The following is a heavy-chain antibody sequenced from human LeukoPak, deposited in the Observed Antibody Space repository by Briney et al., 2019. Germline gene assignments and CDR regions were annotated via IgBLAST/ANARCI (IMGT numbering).Heavy chain of an antibody. CDR1: GYTFTSYG. CDR3: ARRQEVGADGYYYYGMDV. Sequence: GASVKVSCKASGYTFTSYGISWVRQAPGQGLEWMGWISAYNGNTNYAQKLQGRVTMTTDTSTSTAYMELRSLRSDDTAVYYCARRQEVGADGYYYYGMDVWGQGTTVTVSS. J-gene: IGHJ6*02. CDR2: ISAYNGNT. V-gene: IGHV1-18*01. D-gene: IGHD1-26*01.